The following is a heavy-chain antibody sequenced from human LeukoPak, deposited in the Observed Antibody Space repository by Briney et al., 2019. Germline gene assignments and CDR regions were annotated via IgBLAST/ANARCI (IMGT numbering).Heavy chain of an antibody. Sequence: GGSLRLSCAASGFTFSAYWMTWVRPAPGKGLEWVASIKEDGSEKICVDSVKGRFTISRDNAKRSVYLQLNSLTPEDTAVYYCARGKSRQDYWGQGTLVTVSS. CDR1: GFTFSAYW. J-gene: IGHJ4*02. V-gene: IGHV3-7*04. CDR3: ARGKSRQDY. CDR2: IKEDGSEK.